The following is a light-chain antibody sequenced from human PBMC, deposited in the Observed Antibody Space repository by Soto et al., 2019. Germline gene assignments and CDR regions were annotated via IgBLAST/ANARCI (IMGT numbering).Light chain of an antibody. J-gene: IGKJ4*01. CDR3: QQRSNWPPLT. Sequence: EIVLTQSPATLSLSPGERATLSCRASQSVSSYLAWYQQKPGQAPRLLIYDASNRATGIPARFSGSGSGTDXXXXIXXXXXXXFAVYYCQQRSNWPPLTFGGGTKVEIK. CDR2: DAS. CDR1: QSVSSY. V-gene: IGKV3-11*01.